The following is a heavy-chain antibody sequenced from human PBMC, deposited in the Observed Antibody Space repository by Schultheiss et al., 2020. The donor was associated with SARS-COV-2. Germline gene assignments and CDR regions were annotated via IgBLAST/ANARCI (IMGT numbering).Heavy chain of an antibody. CDR2: IYYSGST. V-gene: IGHV4-39*07. CDR3: ARDAGHDFWSGHNWFDP. J-gene: IGHJ5*02. D-gene: IGHD3-3*01. CDR1: GGSISSSSYY. Sequence: GSLRLSCTVSGGSISSSSYYWGWIRQPPGKGLEWIGSIYYSGSTYYNPSLKSRVTISVDTSKNQFSLKLSSVTAADTAVYYCARDAGHDFWSGHNWFDPWGQGTLVTVSS.